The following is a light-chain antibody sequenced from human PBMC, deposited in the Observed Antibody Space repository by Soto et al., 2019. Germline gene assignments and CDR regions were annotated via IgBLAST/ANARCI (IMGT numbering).Light chain of an antibody. CDR1: QSVYVN. CDR2: GAS. Sequence: EIVLTQSPGTLSLSPGEGATLSCRASQSVYVNLAWYQQKPGQSPRLLIYGASTRATDIPDRFSGSGSDTDFALTISSLEPEDFAVYYCQQYSGSPFSFGRRTKVNIK. J-gene: IGKJ3*01. V-gene: IGKV3-20*01. CDR3: QQYSGSPFS.